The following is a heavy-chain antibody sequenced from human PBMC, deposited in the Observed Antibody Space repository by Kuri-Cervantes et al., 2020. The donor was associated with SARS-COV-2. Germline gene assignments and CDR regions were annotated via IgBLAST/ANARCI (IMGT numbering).Heavy chain of an antibody. CDR3: ARIRPKLGYCSSTSCHSPMGYFDY. J-gene: IGHJ4*02. CDR1: GGSISSHY. V-gene: IGHV4-59*08. CDR2: FDYTGST. D-gene: IGHD2-2*01. Sequence: SETLSLTCTVSGGSISSHYWSWIRQPPGKGLEWIAYFDYTGSTFYNPSLRSRVTISVDTSKNQFSLKLSSVTAADTAVYYCARIRPKLGYCSSTSCHSPMGYFDYWGQGTLVTVSS.